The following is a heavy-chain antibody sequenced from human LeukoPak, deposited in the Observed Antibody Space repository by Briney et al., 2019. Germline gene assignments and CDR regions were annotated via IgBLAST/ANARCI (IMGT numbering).Heavy chain of an antibody. D-gene: IGHD1-1*01. CDR1: GFTVSRNY. CDR3: ARDLEGYFDY. Sequence: GGPLRLSCAASGFTVSRNYMSWVRQAPGRGLEWVSVIYAGGTTYYADSVKGRFTISRDDSKNTLYLQMNRLTAEDTAVYYCARDLEGYFDYWGQGTLVTVSS. J-gene: IGHJ4*02. V-gene: IGHV3-53*01. CDR2: IYAGGTT.